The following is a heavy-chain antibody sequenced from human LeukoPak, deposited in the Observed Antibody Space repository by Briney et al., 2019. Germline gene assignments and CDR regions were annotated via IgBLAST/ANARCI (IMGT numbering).Heavy chain of an antibody. Sequence: ASVKVSCKASGGTFNNYAISWVRQAPGQGLEWMGGIIPIFGTANYAQKFQGGVTITADESTSTAYMELSSLRSEDTAVYYCAVRITNPPYFDLWGRGTLVTVSS. J-gene: IGHJ2*01. CDR2: IIPIFGTA. D-gene: IGHD3-3*01. V-gene: IGHV1-69*13. CDR3: AVRITNPPYFDL. CDR1: GGTFNNYA.